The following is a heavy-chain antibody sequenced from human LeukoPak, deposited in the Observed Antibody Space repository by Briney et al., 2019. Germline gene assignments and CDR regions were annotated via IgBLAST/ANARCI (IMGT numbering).Heavy chain of an antibody. CDR2: FDPEDGET. D-gene: IGHD4-17*01. CDR3: AAVYGDLEPYGMDV. CDR1: GYTLTELS. Sequence: ASVKVSCKVSGYTLTELSMHWVRQAPGKELEWMGGFDPEDGETIYAQKFQGRVTMTEDTSTDTAYMELSSLRSEDTAVYYCAAVYGDLEPYGMDVWGQGTTVTVSS. V-gene: IGHV1-24*01. J-gene: IGHJ6*02.